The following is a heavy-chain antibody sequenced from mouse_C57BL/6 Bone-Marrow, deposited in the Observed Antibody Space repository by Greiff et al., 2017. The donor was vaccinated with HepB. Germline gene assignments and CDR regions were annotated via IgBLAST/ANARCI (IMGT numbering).Heavy chain of an antibody. Sequence: VQLQQSGAELVRPGASVTLSCKASGYTFTDYEMHWVKQTPVHGLEWIGAIDPETGGTAYNQKFKGKAILTADKSSSTAYMELRSLTSEDSAVYYCTIGYYGSIYLYAMDYWGQGTSVTVSS. CDR3: TIGYYGSIYLYAMDY. CDR2: IDPETGGT. J-gene: IGHJ4*01. V-gene: IGHV1-15*01. D-gene: IGHD1-1*01. CDR1: GYTFTDYE.